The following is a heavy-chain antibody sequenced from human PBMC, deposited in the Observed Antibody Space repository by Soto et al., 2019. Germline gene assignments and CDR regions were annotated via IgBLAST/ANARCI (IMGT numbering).Heavy chain of an antibody. CDR2: ISNGGSEK. D-gene: IGHD3-10*01. J-gene: IGHJ6*02. V-gene: IGHV3-30*03. Sequence: QVQLVESGGGVVQPGGSLRLSCAASGFSYRSYGMHWVRQAPGKGLEWVAVISNGGSEKYYADSVKSRFTISRDNSRNTLLLQMDSLRAEDSAVYYCARVTSPRGYYYFAMDVWGQGTTVTVSS. CDR1: GFSYRSYG. CDR3: ARVTSPRGYYYFAMDV.